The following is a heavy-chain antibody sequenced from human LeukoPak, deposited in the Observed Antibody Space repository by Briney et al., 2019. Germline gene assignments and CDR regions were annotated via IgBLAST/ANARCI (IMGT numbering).Heavy chain of an antibody. Sequence: GESLKISCKGSGYSFTSYWIGWVRQMPGKGLEWMGIIYPGDSDTRYSPSFQGQVTISADKSISTAYLQWSSLKASDTAMYYCARPGRMEAAGTGWVDYWGQGTLVTVSS. D-gene: IGHD6-13*01. CDR2: IYPGDSDT. CDR3: ARPGRMEAAGTGWVDY. J-gene: IGHJ4*02. V-gene: IGHV5-51*01. CDR1: GYSFTSYW.